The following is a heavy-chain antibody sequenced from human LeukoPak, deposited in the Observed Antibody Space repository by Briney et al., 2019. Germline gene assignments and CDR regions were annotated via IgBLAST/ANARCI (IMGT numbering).Heavy chain of an antibody. Sequence: GRSLRLSCAASGFTFSSYAMHWVRQAPGKGLEWVAVVSYDGSNEYYADSVKGRFTISRDNSKNTLYLQMNSLRAEDTAVYYCARVRTWLQLLSWGMDVWGQGTTVTVSS. J-gene: IGHJ6*02. CDR3: ARVRTWLQLLSWGMDV. CDR1: GFTFSSYA. CDR2: VSYDGSNE. V-gene: IGHV3-30-3*01. D-gene: IGHD5-12*01.